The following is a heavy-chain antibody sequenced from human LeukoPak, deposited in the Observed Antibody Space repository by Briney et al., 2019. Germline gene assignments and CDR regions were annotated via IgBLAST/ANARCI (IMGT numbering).Heavy chain of an antibody. CDR2: ISSSSSYI. D-gene: IGHD6-19*01. V-gene: IGHV3-21*01. CDR1: GFTFSSYS. CDR3: ARDQGSSVIEEGVY. Sequence: GGSLRLSCAASGFTFSSYSMNWVRQAPGKGLEWVSSISSSSSYIYYADSVKGRFTISRDNAKNSLYLQMNSLRAEDTAVYYRARDQGSSVIEEGVYWGQGTLVIVSS. J-gene: IGHJ4*02.